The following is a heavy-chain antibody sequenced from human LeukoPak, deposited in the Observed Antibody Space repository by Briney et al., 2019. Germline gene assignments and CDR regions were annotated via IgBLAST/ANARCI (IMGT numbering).Heavy chain of an antibody. CDR3: ARQPEPSLFDY. J-gene: IGHJ4*02. CDR2: IYYSGST. Sequence: PSETLSLTCTVSDGSLSSHYWSWIRQPPGNGLEWIGYIYYSGSTNYNPSLKSRVTISVDTSKNQFSLKLSSVTAADTAVYYCARQPEPSLFDYWGQGTPVTVSS. CDR1: DGSLSSHY. D-gene: IGHD1-14*01. V-gene: IGHV4-59*11.